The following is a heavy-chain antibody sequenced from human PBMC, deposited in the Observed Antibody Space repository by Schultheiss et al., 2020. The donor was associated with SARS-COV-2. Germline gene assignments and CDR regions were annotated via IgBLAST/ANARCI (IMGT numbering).Heavy chain of an antibody. V-gene: IGHV4-39*07. J-gene: IGHJ4*02. CDR2: IYYSGST. D-gene: IGHD4-11*01. CDR1: GGSISSSSYY. CDR3: ARAGGATVTTSESGFDY. Sequence: SETLSLTCTVSGGSISSSSYYWGWIRQPPGKGLEWIGSIYYSGSTYYNPSLKSRVTISVDKSKNQFSLQLNSVTPEDTAVYYCARAGGATVTTSESGFDYWGQGTLVTVSS.